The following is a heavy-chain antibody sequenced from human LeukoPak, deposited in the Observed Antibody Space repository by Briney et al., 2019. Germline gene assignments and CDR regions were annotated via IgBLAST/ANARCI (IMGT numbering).Heavy chain of an antibody. CDR3: ARGKAIFGVVVDAFDI. CDR2: ITNDGSST. J-gene: IGHJ3*02. CDR1: GFTFSNYW. Sequence: PGGSLRLSCAASGFTFSNYWMHWVRQAPGKGLVWVSRITNDGSSTSYADSVKGRFTISRDNAKNSLYLQMNSLRAEDTALYYCARGKAIFGVVVDAFDIWGQGTMVTVSS. D-gene: IGHD3-3*01. V-gene: IGHV3-74*01.